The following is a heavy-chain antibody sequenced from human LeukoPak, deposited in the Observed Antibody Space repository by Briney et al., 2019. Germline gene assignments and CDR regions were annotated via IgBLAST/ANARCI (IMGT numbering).Heavy chain of an antibody. D-gene: IGHD6-6*01. CDR2: TYYRSKWYN. J-gene: IGHJ6*03. CDR1: GDSVSSNSAA. V-gene: IGHV6-1*01. CDR3: ARAMGNRHSSTSSSYSYYYIDV. Sequence: PSETLSLTCAISGDSVSSNSAAWSWIRQSPSRGLEWLGRTYYRSKWYNDYAVSVKSRITINPDTSKNQFSLQLNSVTPEDTAVYYCARAMGNRHSSTSSSYSYYYIDVWGKGTTVTVSS.